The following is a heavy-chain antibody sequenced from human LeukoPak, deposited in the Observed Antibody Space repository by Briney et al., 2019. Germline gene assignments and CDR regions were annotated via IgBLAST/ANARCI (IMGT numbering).Heavy chain of an antibody. J-gene: IGHJ4*02. CDR2: ISGSGGST. V-gene: IGHV3-23*01. CDR1: GFTFSNFY. CDR3: AKDAYSRGDY. Sequence: GGSLRLACAASGFTFSNFYMSWVRQAPGKGLEWVSAISGSGGSTYYADSVKGRFTISRDNSKNTLYLQMNSLRGDDTALYYCAKDAYSRGDYWGQGTLVTVSS. D-gene: IGHD2-21*01.